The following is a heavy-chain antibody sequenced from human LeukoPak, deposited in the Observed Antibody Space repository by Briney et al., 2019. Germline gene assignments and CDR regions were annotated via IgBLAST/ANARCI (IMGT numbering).Heavy chain of an antibody. CDR3: AREGRSSWQFDY. D-gene: IGHD6-13*01. J-gene: IGHJ4*02. CDR1: GFTFSSYS. Sequence: GGSLRLSCAASGFTFSSYSMNRVRQAPGKGLEWVSSINSISSYIYYADSVKGRFTISRDNAKNSLYLQMNSLRAEDTAVYYCAREGRSSWQFDYWGQGTLVTVSS. V-gene: IGHV3-21*01. CDR2: INSISSYI.